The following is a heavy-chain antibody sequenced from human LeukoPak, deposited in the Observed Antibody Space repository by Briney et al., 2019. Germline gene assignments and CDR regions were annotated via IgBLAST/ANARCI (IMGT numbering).Heavy chain of an antibody. Sequence: GGSLRLSCAASGFTFSNYAMSWVRQAPGKGLEWVSSISGTGGTTYYAESVKGRFIISRDNSKNTLYLRRSSLRVEDTARYFCAKHSDASGSYYFDYWGQGILVTVSS. CDR2: ISGTGGTT. D-gene: IGHD6-19*01. J-gene: IGHJ4*02. CDR3: AKHSDASGSYYFDY. V-gene: IGHV3-23*01. CDR1: GFTFSNYA.